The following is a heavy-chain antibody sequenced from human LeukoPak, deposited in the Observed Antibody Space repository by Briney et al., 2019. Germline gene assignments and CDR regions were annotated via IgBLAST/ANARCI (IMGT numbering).Heavy chain of an antibody. CDR2: ISSTSGSTI. CDR3: ARRYCSSTSCLLDY. CDR1: GFTFSSYE. J-gene: IGHJ4*02. D-gene: IGHD2-2*01. V-gene: IGHV3-48*03. Sequence: GGSLRLSCAASGFTFSSYEMNWVRQAPGKGLEWVPYISSTSGSTIYYADSVKGRFTISRDNAKNSVYLQMNSLRAEDTAVYYCARRYCSSTSCLLDYWGQGTLVTVSS.